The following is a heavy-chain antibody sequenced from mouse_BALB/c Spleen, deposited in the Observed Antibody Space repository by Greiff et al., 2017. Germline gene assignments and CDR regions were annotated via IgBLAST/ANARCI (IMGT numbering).Heavy chain of an antibody. CDR1: GFTFSSYT. D-gene: IGHD2-4*01. CDR3: TRDEYDYDEGYFDY. CDR2: ISSGGSYT. Sequence: VQLKESGGGLVKPGGSLKLSCAASGFTFSSYTMSWVRQTPEKRLEWVATISSGGSYTYYPDSVKGRFTISRDNAKNTLYLQMSSLKSEDTAMYYCTRDEYDYDEGYFDYWGQGTTLTVSS. V-gene: IGHV5-6-4*01. J-gene: IGHJ2*01.